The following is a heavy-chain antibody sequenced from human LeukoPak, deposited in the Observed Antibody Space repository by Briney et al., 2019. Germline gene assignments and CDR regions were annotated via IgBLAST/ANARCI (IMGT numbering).Heavy chain of an antibody. CDR2: IYIGGST. CDR1: GFTVSSNY. Sequence: GGSLRLSCAASGFTVSSNYMSWVRQAPGKGLEWVSVIYIGGSTYYAGSVKGRFTISRDNSKNTLYLQMNSLRAEDTAVYYCARVRASTTIFGVVRGNWFDPWGQGTLVTVSS. J-gene: IGHJ5*02. D-gene: IGHD3-3*01. V-gene: IGHV3-66*02. CDR3: ARVRASTTIFGVVRGNWFDP.